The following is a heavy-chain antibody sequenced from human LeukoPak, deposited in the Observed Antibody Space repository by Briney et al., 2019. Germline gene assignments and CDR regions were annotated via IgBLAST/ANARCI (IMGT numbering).Heavy chain of an antibody. J-gene: IGHJ6*03. CDR2: IYSGGST. D-gene: IGHD1-26*01. CDR3: AKDRLVRYYYMDV. Sequence: PGGSLRLSCAASGFTVSSNYMSWVRQAPGKGLEWVSVIYSGGSTYYADSVKGRFTISRDNSKNTLYLQMNSLRAEDTAVYYCAKDRLVRYYYMDVWGKGTTVTVSS. V-gene: IGHV3-53*01. CDR1: GFTVSSNY.